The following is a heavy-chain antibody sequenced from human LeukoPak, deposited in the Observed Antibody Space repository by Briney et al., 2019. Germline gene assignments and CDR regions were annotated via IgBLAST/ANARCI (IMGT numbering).Heavy chain of an antibody. CDR2: MNPNSGNT. V-gene: IGHV1-8*01. Sequence: ASVKVSCKASGYTFTSYDINWVRQATGQGLEWMGWMNPNSGNTGYAQKFQGRVTMTRNTFISTAYMELSSLRSEDTAVYYCARVTGYYLYYYYYGMDVWGQGTTVTVSS. CDR3: ARVTGYYLYYYYYGMDV. D-gene: IGHD3-9*01. CDR1: GYTFTSYD. J-gene: IGHJ6*02.